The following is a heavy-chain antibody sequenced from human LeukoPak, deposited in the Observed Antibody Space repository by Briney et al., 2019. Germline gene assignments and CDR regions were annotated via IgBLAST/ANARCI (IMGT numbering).Heavy chain of an antibody. V-gene: IGHV4-59*01. J-gene: IGHJ5*02. CDR2: IYYTGST. CDR1: GGSISYYY. D-gene: IGHD3-9*01. Sequence: SETLSLTCTVSGGSISYYYWTWIRQSPGKGLEWIGQIYYTGSTYYNPSLKRRVTISVDTSRNQFSLNLTSVTAADTAVYYCARGETYNDILSSDPWGKGTLVTVSS. CDR3: ARGETYNDILSSDP.